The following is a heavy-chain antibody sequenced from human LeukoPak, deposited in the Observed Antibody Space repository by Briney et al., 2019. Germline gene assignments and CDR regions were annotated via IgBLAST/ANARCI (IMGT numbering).Heavy chain of an antibody. D-gene: IGHD6-19*01. CDR1: GGSINSYY. CDR2: IQTSGST. J-gene: IGHJ4*02. CDR3: ATNYTAVSAFDS. Sequence: SETLSVTCTVSGGSINSYYWNWIRQPAGKGLEWIGHIQTSGSTKYNPSLKSRVTMSIDTSKNQFSLNLYSVTAADTAVYYCATNYTAVSAFDSWGQGTLVTVSS. V-gene: IGHV4-4*07.